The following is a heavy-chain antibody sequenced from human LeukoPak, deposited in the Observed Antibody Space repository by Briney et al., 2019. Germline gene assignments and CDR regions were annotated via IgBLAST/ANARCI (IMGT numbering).Heavy chain of an antibody. CDR2: IIPIFGTA. J-gene: IGHJ4*02. CDR1: GGTFSSYA. Sequence: GASVKVSCKASGGTFSSYAISWVRQAPGQGLEWMGGIIPIFGTANYAQKFQGRVTSTTDESTSTAYMELSSLRSEDTAVYCCARDLGASYDSSGYSYESNDYWGQGTLVTVSS. CDR3: ARDLGASYDSSGYSYESNDY. D-gene: IGHD3-22*01. V-gene: IGHV1-69*05.